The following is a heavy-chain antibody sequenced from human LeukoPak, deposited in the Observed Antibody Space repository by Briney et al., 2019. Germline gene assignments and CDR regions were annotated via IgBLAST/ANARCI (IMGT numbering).Heavy chain of an antibody. D-gene: IGHD2-8*01. CDR2: ISWNSGSI. V-gene: IGHV3-9*01. CDR1: GFTFDDYA. Sequence: PGRSLRLSCAASGFTFDDYAMHWVRQAPGKGLEWVSGISWNSGSIGYADSMKGRFTISRDNAKNSLYLQMNSLRAEDTALYYCAKAIYCTNGVCYGFDYWGQGTLVTVSS. CDR3: AKAIYCTNGVCYGFDY. J-gene: IGHJ4*02.